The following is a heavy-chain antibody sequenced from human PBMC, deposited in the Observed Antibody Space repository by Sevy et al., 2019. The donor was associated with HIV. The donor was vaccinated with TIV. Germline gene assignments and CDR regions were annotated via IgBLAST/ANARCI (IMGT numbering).Heavy chain of an antibody. CDR1: GFTFTYAW. CDR3: STDPIIVLLVTDGMDV. Sequence: GGSLRLSCAASGFTFTYAWMSWVRQAPGKGLEWLGRIKSKADGGTIDYAAPVKGRFSISRDDSKHTLYLQMNNLKTEDTGVYYCSTDPIIVLLVTDGMDVWGQGTSVTVSS. CDR2: IKSKADGGTI. D-gene: IGHD2-8*02. J-gene: IGHJ6*02. V-gene: IGHV3-15*01.